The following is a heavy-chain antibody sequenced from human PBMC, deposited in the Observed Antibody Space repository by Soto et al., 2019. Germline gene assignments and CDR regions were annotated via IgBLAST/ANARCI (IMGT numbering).Heavy chain of an antibody. D-gene: IGHD2-2*03. Sequence: EVQLLESGGALVQPGGSLRLSCAASGLTFGTYAMSWVRQAPGKGLEWVSSISNSGGSTSYADSVKGRFTISRDNSKKTLYLQMNSLRAEDTAVYYCAKHDGPSWMKRYFDLWGRGTLVTVSS. CDR3: AKHDGPSWMKRYFDL. CDR2: ISNSGGST. J-gene: IGHJ2*01. CDR1: GLTFGTYA. V-gene: IGHV3-23*01.